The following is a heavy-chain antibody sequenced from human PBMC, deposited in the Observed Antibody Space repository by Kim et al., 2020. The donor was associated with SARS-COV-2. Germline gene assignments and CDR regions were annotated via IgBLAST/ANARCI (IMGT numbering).Heavy chain of an antibody. V-gene: IGHV4-39*01. J-gene: IGHJ4*01. Sequence: SETLSLTCTVSGGSISSSSYYWGWIRQPPGKGLEWIGSIYYSGSTYYNPSLKSRVTISVDTSKNQFSLKLSSVTAADTAVYYCARRSAGYSSGWPIIDY. CDR3: ARRSAGYSSGWPIIDY. CDR1: GGSISSSSYY. CDR2: IYYSGST. D-gene: IGHD6-19*01.